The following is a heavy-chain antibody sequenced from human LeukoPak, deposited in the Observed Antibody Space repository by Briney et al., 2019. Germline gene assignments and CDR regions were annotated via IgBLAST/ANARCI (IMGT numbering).Heavy chain of an antibody. CDR3: ARDQGSSDYFEVFDI. D-gene: IGHD3-22*01. CDR2: IYYYGST. J-gene: IGHJ3*02. CDR1: GGSISSGSYY. V-gene: IGHV4-39*07. Sequence: PSETLSLTCTVSGGSISSGSYYWSWIRQPAGKGLEWIGNIYYYGSTYSNPSLKSRVTISVDTSKNQFSLKLSSVTAADTAVYYCARDQGSSDYFEVFDIWGQGTMVTVSS.